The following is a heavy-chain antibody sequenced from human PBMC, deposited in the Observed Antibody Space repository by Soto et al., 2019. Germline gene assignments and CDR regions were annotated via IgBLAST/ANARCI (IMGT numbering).Heavy chain of an antibody. D-gene: IGHD5-18*01. CDR3: ARLWPKDRGYGYPTSFDY. J-gene: IGHJ4*02. V-gene: IGHV4-4*02. Sequence: SQTLSLRCAVSGGSSSSSSWRSWVRQPPGKGLEWIGEIYHRGNTKYSPSLQSRVTISVDKSKNQFSLTLSSVTAADTAVYYCARLWPKDRGYGYPTSFDYWGQGIMVTVSS. CDR1: GGSSSSSSW. CDR2: IYHRGNT.